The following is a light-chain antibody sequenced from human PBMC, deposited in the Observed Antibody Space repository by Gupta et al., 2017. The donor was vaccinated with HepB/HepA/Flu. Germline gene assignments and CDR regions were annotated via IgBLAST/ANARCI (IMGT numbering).Light chain of an antibody. J-gene: IGKJ4*01. CDR1: RTISTN. V-gene: IGKV1-39*01. CDR3: QQTYSSPPIT. CDR2: AAS. Sequence: DIQMTQSPSSLSASVADRVTITCRASRTISTNLNWYQQKHGNAPKLLIYAASTLQSGVPPRFSGSGSGTDFTLSLTSLQPEDFATYFCQQTYSSPPITFGGGT.